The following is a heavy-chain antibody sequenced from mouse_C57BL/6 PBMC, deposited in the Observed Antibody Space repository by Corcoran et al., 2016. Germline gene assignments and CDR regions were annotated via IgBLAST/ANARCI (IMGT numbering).Heavy chain of an antibody. J-gene: IGHJ4*01. Sequence: DVQLQESGPGLVKPSQSLSLTCSVTGYSITSGYYWNWIRQFPGNKLEWMGYISYDGSNNYNPSLKNRFSITRDTSKNQFFLKLNSVTTEDTATYYSARDNYRMDYWGQGTSVTFSS. V-gene: IGHV3-6*01. CDR1: GYSITSGYY. CDR3: ARDNYRMDY. CDR2: ISYDGSN.